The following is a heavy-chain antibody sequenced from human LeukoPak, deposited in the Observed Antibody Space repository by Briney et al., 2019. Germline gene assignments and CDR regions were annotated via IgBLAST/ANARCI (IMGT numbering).Heavy chain of an antibody. CDR1: GFTFSDAW. CDR2: IKSNTVGGTT. V-gene: IGHV3-15*01. CDR3: ATEYYGSYNF. D-gene: IGHD1-26*01. J-gene: IGHJ4*02. Sequence: GGSLRLSCAASGFTFSDAWMSWVRHAPGKGLEWVGHIKSNTVGGTTDYAAPVKDRFTISRDDSKTTLYLQMNSLQTKDTALYYCATEYYGSYNFWGQGALVTVSS.